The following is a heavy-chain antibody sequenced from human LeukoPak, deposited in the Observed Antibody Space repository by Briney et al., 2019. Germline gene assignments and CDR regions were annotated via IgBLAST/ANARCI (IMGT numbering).Heavy chain of an antibody. CDR2: ISYDGGRT. CDR3: ARVDYFDSNGCYQQMDY. CDR1: GFSFSSYA. V-gene: IGHV3-30*04. J-gene: IGHJ4*02. Sequence: GGSLRLSCAASGFSFSSYAMHWVRQAPGKGLEWLAVISYDGGRTHYAESVKGRFTISRDNSQNTLYLQMDSLRAEDTAVFYCARVDYFDSNGCYQQMDYWGQGTLVTVSS. D-gene: IGHD3-22*01.